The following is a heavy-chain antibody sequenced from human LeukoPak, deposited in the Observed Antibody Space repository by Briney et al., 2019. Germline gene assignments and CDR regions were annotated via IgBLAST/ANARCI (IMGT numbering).Heavy chain of an antibody. Sequence: ALVKVSCKASGYTFTSYDINWVRQATGQGLEWMGWMNPNSGNTGYAQKFQGRVTMTRNTSISTAYMELSSLRSEDTAVYYCARTPYCSGGSCRRYYFDYWGQGTLVTVSS. CDR1: GYTFTSYD. CDR3: ARTPYCSGGSCRRYYFDY. D-gene: IGHD2-15*01. V-gene: IGHV1-8*01. J-gene: IGHJ4*02. CDR2: MNPNSGNT.